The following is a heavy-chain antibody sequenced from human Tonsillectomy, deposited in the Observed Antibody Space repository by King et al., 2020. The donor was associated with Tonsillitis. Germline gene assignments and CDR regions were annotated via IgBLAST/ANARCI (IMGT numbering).Heavy chain of an antibody. D-gene: IGHD3-3*02. CDR1: GFTFDDYA. CDR3: AKDIALTICGMDV. V-gene: IGHV3-9*01. J-gene: IGHJ6*02. CDR2: ISWNSGSI. Sequence: VQLVESGGGLVQPGRSLRLSCAASGFTFDDYAMHWVRQAPGKGLEWVSGISWNSGSIAYADSVKGRFTISRDNAKNSLYLQMNSLRAEDTALYFCAKDIALTICGMDVWGQGTTVTVSS.